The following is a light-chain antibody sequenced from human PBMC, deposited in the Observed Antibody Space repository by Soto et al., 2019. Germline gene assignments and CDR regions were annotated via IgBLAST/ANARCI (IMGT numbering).Light chain of an antibody. CDR2: DAS. Sequence: EILLTQSPATLSWSPGERVTLSCRASQSVSNYLAWYQQKPGQAPRLLIYDASNRATDIPARFSGSGSGTDFTLTISSLEPEDFAVYYCQQRSNWPPSTFGQGTRLEIK. CDR1: QSVSNY. V-gene: IGKV3-11*01. CDR3: QQRSNWPPST. J-gene: IGKJ5*01.